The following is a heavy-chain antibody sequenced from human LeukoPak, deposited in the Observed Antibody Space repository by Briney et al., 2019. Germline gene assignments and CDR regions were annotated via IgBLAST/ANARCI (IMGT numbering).Heavy chain of an antibody. J-gene: IGHJ4*02. CDR3: ASFSTRYYYDSSGYYYWDY. Sequence: GASVKVSCKASGGTFSSYAISWVRQAPGQGLEWMGGIIPIFGTANYAQKFQGRVTITADESTSTAYMELSSLRSEDTAVYYCASFSTRYYYDSSGYYYWDYWGQGTLATVSS. CDR1: GGTFSSYA. D-gene: IGHD3-22*01. CDR2: IIPIFGTA. V-gene: IGHV1-69*13.